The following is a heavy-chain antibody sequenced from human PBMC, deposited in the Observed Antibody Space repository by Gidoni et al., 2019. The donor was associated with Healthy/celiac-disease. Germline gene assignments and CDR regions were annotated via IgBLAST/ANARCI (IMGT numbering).Heavy chain of an antibody. J-gene: IGHJ4*02. Sequence: QLQLQESGPGLVKPSETLSLTCTVSGGSSSSSSYYWGWIRQPPGKVLEWIGSIYYSGSTYYNPSLKSRVTISVDTSKNQFSLKLSSVTAADTAVYYCARQGSGYGAFDYWGQGTLVTVSS. CDR3: ARQGSGYGAFDY. D-gene: IGHD5-12*01. CDR1: GGSSSSSSYY. CDR2: IYYSGST. V-gene: IGHV4-39*01.